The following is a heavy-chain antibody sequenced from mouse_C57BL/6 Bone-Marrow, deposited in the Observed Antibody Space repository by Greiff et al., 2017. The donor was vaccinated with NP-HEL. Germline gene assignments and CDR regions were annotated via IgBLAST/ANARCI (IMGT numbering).Heavy chain of an antibody. J-gene: IGHJ2*01. V-gene: IGHV2-2*01. Sequence: QVQLKESGPGLVQPSQSLSITCTVSGFSLTSYGVHWVRQSPGKGLEWLGVIWSGGSTDYNAAFISRLSISKDNSKSQVFFKMNSLQADDTAIYYCARNGPMVTTLYYFDYWGQGTTLTVSS. D-gene: IGHD2-2*01. CDR2: IWSGGST. CDR3: ARNGPMVTTLYYFDY. CDR1: GFSLTSYG.